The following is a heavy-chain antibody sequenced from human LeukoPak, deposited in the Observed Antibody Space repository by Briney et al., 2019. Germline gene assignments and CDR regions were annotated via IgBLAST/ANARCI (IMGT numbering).Heavy chain of an antibody. V-gene: IGHV3-30-3*01. CDR1: GFTFSTNA. Sequence: GGSLRPSCAASGFTFSTNAMHWVRQAPGKGLDGMPFISFDGSSNTYADPVEGRFTISRDNSKNTLYLQMNSLRNDDTAVYYCARDGANDLFKGGAYFLDWGQGALVTVSS. CDR3: ARDGANDLFKGGAYFLD. J-gene: IGHJ1*01. D-gene: IGHD4/OR15-4a*01. CDR2: ISFDGSSN.